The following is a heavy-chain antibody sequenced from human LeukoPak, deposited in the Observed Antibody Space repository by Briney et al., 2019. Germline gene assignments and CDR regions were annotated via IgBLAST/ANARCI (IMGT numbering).Heavy chain of an antibody. Sequence: PGGSLRLSCAASGFTFSSYWMHWVRQAPGKGLVWVSRINSDGSSTSYAGSVKGRFTISRDNAKNTLYLQMNSLRAEDTAVYYCARDRSVAENWFDPWGQGTLVTVSS. CDR1: GFTFSSYW. V-gene: IGHV3-74*01. CDR2: INSDGSST. J-gene: IGHJ5*02. D-gene: IGHD4-23*01. CDR3: ARDRSVAENWFDP.